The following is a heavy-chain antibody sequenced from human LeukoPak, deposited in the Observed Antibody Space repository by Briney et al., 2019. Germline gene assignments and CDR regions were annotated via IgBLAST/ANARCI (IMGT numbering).Heavy chain of an antibody. Sequence: SETLSLTCTVSGVSMSSYFWSWIRQPPGKGLEWIGYIYHSGSSHYNPSLKTRVTISLDTSKNQFSLKLSSVTAADTAVYYCASLDSGSYFGRGAFDIWGQGTMVTVSS. D-gene: IGHD1-26*01. J-gene: IGHJ3*02. V-gene: IGHV4-59*01. CDR3: ASLDSGSYFGRGAFDI. CDR2: IYHSGSS. CDR1: GVSMSSYF.